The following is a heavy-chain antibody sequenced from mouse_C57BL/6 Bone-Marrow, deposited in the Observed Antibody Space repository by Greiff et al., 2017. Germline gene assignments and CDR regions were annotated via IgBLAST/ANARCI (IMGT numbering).Heavy chain of an antibody. J-gene: IGHJ4*01. D-gene: IGHD2-1*01. V-gene: IGHV1-53*01. CDR3: VKGNYGNYEDYAMDY. CDR2: INPSNGGT. CDR1: GYTFTSYW. Sequence: QVQLQQPGTELVKPGASVKLSCKASGYTFTSYWMHWVKQRPGQGLEWIGNINPSNGGTNYNEKFKSKATLTVDKSSSTAYMQLSSLTSEDSAVYCCVKGNYGNYEDYAMDYWGQGTSVTGSS.